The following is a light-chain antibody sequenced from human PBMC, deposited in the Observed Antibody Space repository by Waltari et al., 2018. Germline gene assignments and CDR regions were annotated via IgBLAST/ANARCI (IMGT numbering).Light chain of an antibody. CDR2: DAS. CDR1: QGISNY. CDR3: LQYNSKRFT. Sequence: DIQMTQSPSSLSASVGDRVTITCRASQGISNYLSWYQQKPGKAPKRLIYDASSLESGVPSRFSGSGSGTECTLTISSLQPEDFAAYYCLQYNSKRFTFGPGTKLDIK. V-gene: IGKV1-17*01. J-gene: IGKJ3*01.